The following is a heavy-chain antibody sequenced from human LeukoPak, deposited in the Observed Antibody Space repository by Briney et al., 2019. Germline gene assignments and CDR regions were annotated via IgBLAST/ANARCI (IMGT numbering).Heavy chain of an antibody. J-gene: IGHJ4*02. D-gene: IGHD6-19*01. Sequence: ASVKVSCKASGYSFTTYGVSWVRQAPGQGLEWMGWISADNGNTNYAQNLQGRVTMTKDTSTSSAYMELRSLRSDDTAVYYCTRAEYSNGWFDYWGQGTLVTVPS. CDR2: ISADNGNT. CDR3: TRAEYSNGWFDY. V-gene: IGHV1-18*01. CDR1: GYSFTTYG.